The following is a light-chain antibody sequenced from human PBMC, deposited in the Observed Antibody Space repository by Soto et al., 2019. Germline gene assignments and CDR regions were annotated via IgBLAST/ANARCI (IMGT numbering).Light chain of an antibody. CDR3: SSNAGSNNLV. Sequence: QSALTQPPSASGSPGQSVTISCTGTSSDVGRYDYVSWYQQHPGKAPKLMIYEVSKRPSGVPDRFSGSKSGNTASLTVSGLQAEDEADYYCSSNAGSNNLVFGGGTKVTVL. CDR2: EVS. J-gene: IGLJ2*01. CDR1: SSDVGRYDY. V-gene: IGLV2-8*01.